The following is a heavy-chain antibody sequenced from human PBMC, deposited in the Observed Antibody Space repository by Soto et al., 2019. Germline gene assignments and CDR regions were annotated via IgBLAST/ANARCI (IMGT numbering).Heavy chain of an antibody. D-gene: IGHD3-22*01. CDR2: IYYSGDT. CDR1: GDSLSSTNYY. J-gene: IGHJ5*02. Sequence: PSETHSLTCPVSGDSLSSTNYYWGWISQPPGRGLEWIGSIYYSGDTYYNPSLKSRVTIFVDTSHNQFSLSLNSVTAADTAVYYCARSSAYDAWFDPWGQGTLVTVSS. CDR3: ARSSAYDAWFDP. V-gene: IGHV4-39*01.